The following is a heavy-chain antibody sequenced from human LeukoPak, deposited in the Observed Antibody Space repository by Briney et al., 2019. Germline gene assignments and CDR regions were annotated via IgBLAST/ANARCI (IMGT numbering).Heavy chain of an antibody. J-gene: IGHJ6*02. CDR3: AKDVRPGGGGMDV. CDR1: GFTFSSYA. V-gene: IGHV3-23*01. Sequence: PGGSLRLSCAASGFTFSSYAMHWVRQAPGKGLEWVSTISDNGRSTHYADSVKGRLTISRDNSRNTLDLQMNSLKDEDTAIYYCAKDVRPGGGGMDVWGQGTTVTVSS. D-gene: IGHD3-10*02. CDR2: ISDNGRST.